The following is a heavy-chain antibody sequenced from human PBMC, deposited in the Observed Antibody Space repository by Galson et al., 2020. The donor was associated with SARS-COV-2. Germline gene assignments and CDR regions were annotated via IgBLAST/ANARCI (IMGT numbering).Heavy chain of an antibody. CDR2: INWNGGST. V-gene: IGHV3-20*01. D-gene: IGHD3-9*01. Sequence: GGSLRLSCAASGFTFDDYGMSWVRQAPGKGLEWVSGINWNGGSTGYADSVKGRFTISRDNAKNSLYLQMNSLRAEDTALYHCAREYYYDILTGYGNWYFDLWGRGTLVTVSS. CDR1: GFTFDDYG. J-gene: IGHJ2*01. CDR3: AREYYYDILTGYGNWYFDL.